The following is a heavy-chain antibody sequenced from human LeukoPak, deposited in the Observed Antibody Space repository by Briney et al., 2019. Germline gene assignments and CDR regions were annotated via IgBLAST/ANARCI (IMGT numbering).Heavy chain of an antibody. V-gene: IGHV3-30*02. D-gene: IGHD6-6*01. CDR2: IRYDGSNK. CDR3: AKDVEYSSSSGAFDI. CDR1: GFTFSSYA. J-gene: IGHJ3*02. Sequence: GGSLRLSCAAPGFTFSSYAMSWVRQAPGKGLEWVAFIRYDGSNKYYADSVKGRFTISRDNSKNTLYLQMNSLRAEDTAVYYCAKDVEYSSSSGAFDIWGQGTMVTVSS.